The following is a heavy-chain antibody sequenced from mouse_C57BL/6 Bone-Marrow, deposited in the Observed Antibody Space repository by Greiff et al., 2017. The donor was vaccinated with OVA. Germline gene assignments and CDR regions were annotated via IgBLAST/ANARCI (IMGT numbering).Heavy chain of an antibody. CDR2: INPSTGGT. D-gene: IGHD4-1*01. V-gene: IGHV1-42*01. Sequence: EVQLVESGPELVKPGASVKISCKASGYPFTGYYMNWVKQSPEKSLEWIGEINPSTGGTTYNQKFKAKATLTVDKSSSTAYMQLKSLTSEDSAVYYCARGGTSPLAYWGQGTLVTVSA. CDR3: ARGGTSPLAY. J-gene: IGHJ3*01. CDR1: GYPFTGYY.